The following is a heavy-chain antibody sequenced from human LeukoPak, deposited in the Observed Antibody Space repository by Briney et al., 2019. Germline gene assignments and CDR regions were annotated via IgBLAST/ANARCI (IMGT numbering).Heavy chain of an antibody. J-gene: IGHJ3*02. D-gene: IGHD1-26*01. V-gene: IGHV1-69*13. Sequence: SVKVSCKASGGTFSNYAISWVRQAPGQGLEWMGGIIPIFGTANYAQKFQGRVTITADESTSTAYMELSSLRSEDTAVYYCARGSGSYYLVAFDIWGQGTMVTVSS. CDR3: ARGSGSYYLVAFDI. CDR1: GGTFSNYA. CDR2: IIPIFGTA.